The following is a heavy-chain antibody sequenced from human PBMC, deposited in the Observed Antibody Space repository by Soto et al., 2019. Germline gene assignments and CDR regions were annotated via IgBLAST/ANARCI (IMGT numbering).Heavy chain of an antibody. D-gene: IGHD2-21*02. CDR3: AKRQSGNFGPFDS. CDR2: ISGSGANT. J-gene: IGHJ4*02. V-gene: IGHV3-23*01. Sequence: GGSLRLSCAASGFSISSGAMSWVRQAPGKGLEWVSGISGSGANTNYADSVKGRFAISIDNSKNTLYLQMSSLRAEDTAVYYCAKRQSGNFGPFDSWGQGTLVTVSS. CDR1: GFSISSGA.